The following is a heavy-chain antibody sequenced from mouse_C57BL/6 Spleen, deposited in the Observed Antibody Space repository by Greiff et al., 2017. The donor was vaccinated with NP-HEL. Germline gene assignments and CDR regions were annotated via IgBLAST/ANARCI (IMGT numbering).Heavy chain of an antibody. CDR2: INPNNGGT. V-gene: IGHV1-18*01. J-gene: IGHJ2*01. CDR1: GYTFTDYN. D-gene: IGHD1-1*01. CDR3: ARSDYYYGSSLYYFDY. Sequence: EVQLVESGPELVKPGASVKIPCKASGYTFTDYNMDWVKQSHGKSLEWIGDINPNNGGTIYNQKFKGKATLTVDKSSSTAYMELRSLTSEDTAVYYCARSDYYYGSSLYYFDYWGQGTTLTVSS.